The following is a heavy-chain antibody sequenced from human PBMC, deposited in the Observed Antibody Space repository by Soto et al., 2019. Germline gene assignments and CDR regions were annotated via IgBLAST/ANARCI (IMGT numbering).Heavy chain of an antibody. J-gene: IGHJ6*02. Sequence: QGQLVQSGAEVKKPGASVKVSCKASGYTFTRYGISWVRQAPGQGLEWMGWISGYNGDTKYAQKFQGRVTMTVDKSTNTAYMELRSLTSDDRAVYYCAKNGHPPYYYYGMDVWGQGTTVTVSS. CDR2: ISGYNGDT. V-gene: IGHV1-18*01. D-gene: IGHD2-8*01. CDR3: AKNGHPPYYYYGMDV. CDR1: GYTFTRYG.